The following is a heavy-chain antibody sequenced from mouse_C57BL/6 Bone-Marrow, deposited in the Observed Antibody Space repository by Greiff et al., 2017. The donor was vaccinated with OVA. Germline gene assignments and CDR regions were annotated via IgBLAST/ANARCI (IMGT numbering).Heavy chain of an antibody. V-gene: IGHV1-69*01. CDR2: IDPSDSYT. Sequence: VQLQQPGAELVMPGASVKLSCKASGYTFTSYWMHWVKQRPGQGLEWIGEIDPSDSYTNYNQKFKGKSTLTVDKSSSTAYMQLSSLTSEDSAVYYCAILQGFAYWGQGTLVTVSA. J-gene: IGHJ3*01. CDR1: GYTFTSYW. CDR3: AILQGFAY. D-gene: IGHD2-10*01.